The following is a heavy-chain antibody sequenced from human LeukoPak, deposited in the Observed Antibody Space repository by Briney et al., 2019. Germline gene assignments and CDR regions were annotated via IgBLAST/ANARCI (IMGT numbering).Heavy chain of an antibody. CDR3: ARGPYYHILTGYPKRGAFDI. J-gene: IGHJ3*02. V-gene: IGHV1-46*01. CDR2: INPSGGST. CDR1: GYTFTSYY. Sequence: ASVKVSCKASGYTFTSYYMHWVRQAPGQGLEWMGIINPSGGSTSYAQKFQGRVTMTRDMSTSTVYMELSSLRSEDTAVYYCARGPYYHILTGYPKRGAFDIWGQGTMVTVSS. D-gene: IGHD3-9*01.